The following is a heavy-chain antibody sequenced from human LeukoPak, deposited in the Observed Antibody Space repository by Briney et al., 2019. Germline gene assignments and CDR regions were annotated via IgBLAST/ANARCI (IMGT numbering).Heavy chain of an antibody. CDR1: GYTFTTYY. J-gene: IGHJ6*03. V-gene: IGHV1-46*03. CDR2: SDPSGGSA. D-gene: IGHD2-2*01. CDR3: ARRVYCSSASCYHYSYYMDV. Sequence: ASVKVSCKASGYTFTTYYMHWVRQAPGQGLEWMGVSDPSGGSATYAQKFQGRVTMTRDTSTRTVYMELNSLRSEDTAVYYCARRVYCSSASCYHYSYYMDVWGKGTTVTVSS.